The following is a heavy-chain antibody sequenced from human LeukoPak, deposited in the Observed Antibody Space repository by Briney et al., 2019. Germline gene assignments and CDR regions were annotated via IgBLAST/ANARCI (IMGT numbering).Heavy chain of an antibody. J-gene: IGHJ6*02. CDR1: GFTFSSYG. CDR2: ISYDGSNQ. Sequence: GGSLRLSCAASGFTFSSYGMHWVRQAPGKGLEWVAVISYDGSNQYYADSVKGRFTISRDNSKNTLYLQMNSLRAEDTAVYYCANVYGDPQGYYYGMDVWGQGTTVTVSS. CDR3: ANVYGDPQGYYYGMDV. D-gene: IGHD4-17*01. V-gene: IGHV3-30*18.